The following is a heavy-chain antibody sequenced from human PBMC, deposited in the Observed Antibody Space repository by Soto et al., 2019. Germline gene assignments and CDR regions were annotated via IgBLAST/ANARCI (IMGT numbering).Heavy chain of an antibody. Sequence: EVQLLESGGRLVQPGGSLRLSCAASGFNFSSYAMNWVRQAPGKGMEWVSAISGSGRSTDYADSVEGRLTISRDNSKNTLYLQMSSLRAEDTAVYYCAKAGGIAVPGSHLDYWGQGTLVTVSS. CDR2: ISGSGRST. CDR1: GFNFSSYA. CDR3: AKAGGIAVPGSHLDY. J-gene: IGHJ4*02. V-gene: IGHV3-23*01. D-gene: IGHD6-19*01.